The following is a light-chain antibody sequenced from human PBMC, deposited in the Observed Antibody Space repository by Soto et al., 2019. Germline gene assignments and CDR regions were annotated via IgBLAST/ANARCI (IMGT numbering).Light chain of an antibody. CDR3: QQFHYWWT. J-gene: IGKJ1*01. V-gene: IGKV3-15*01. CDR2: DAS. Sequence: EIVMTQSPATLSVSPGERAPLSCRASQNIDNKLVWYQQKPGQVPRLLIYDASTRATGIPARFSGSGSGTEFTLTISSLQSEDFAFYYCQQFHYWWTFGQGTKVDIK. CDR1: QNIDNK.